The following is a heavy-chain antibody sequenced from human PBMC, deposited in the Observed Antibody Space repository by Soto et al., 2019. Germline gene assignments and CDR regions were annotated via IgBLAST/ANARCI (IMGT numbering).Heavy chain of an antibody. CDR2: INPKSGGT. CDR3: ARDLAKGGGSAGFDY. Sequence: KVSCRTAVDSVRAKYMQWVRQATGQGFEWMGWINPKSGGTKYPQKFQGRVTMTRDTSLSTVYMTLTRLTSDDTAVYYCARDLAKGGGSAGFDYWGQGTLVTVSS. CDR1: VDSVRAKY. J-gene: IGHJ4*02. V-gene: IGHV1-2*02. D-gene: IGHD1-26*01.